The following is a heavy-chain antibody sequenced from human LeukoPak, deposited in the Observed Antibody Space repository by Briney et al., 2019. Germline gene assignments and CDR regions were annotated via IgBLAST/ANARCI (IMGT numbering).Heavy chain of an antibody. J-gene: IGHJ4*02. CDR2: IYYSGST. V-gene: IGHV4-59*01. CDR3: ARSLGLVPAATGTFDY. Sequence: SETLSLTCTVSGGSISSYYWSWIRQPPGKGLEWIGYIYYSGSTNYNPSLKSRVTISVDTSKNQFSLKLSSVTAADTAVYYCARSLGLVPAATGTFDYWGQGTLVTVSS. CDR1: GGSISSYY. D-gene: IGHD2-2*01.